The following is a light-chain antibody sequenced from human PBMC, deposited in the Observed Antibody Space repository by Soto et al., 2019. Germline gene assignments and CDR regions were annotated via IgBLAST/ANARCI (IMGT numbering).Light chain of an antibody. CDR3: SSYTSSSNYVV. Sequence: QSVLTQPASVSGSPGQSITISCTGTSSDVGGYNYVSWYQQHPGKAPKLMIYDVSKRPSGVSNRFSGYKSGNTASLTISGLQAEDEADYYCSSYTSSSNYVVFGGGTQLTVL. CDR1: SSDVGGYNY. J-gene: IGLJ2*01. V-gene: IGLV2-14*01. CDR2: DVS.